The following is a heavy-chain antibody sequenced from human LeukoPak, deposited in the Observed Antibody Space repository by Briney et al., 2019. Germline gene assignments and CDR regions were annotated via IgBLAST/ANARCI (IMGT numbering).Heavy chain of an antibody. D-gene: IGHD6-13*01. CDR2: ISSSSYI. V-gene: IGHV3-21*01. J-gene: IGHJ5*02. CDR3: ARGKLIAAAGRWFDP. CDR1: GFTFSSYS. Sequence: PGGSLRLSCAASGFTFSSYSMNWVRQAPGKGLEWVSSISSSSYIYYADSVKGRFTISRDNAKNSLYLQMNSLRAEDTAVYYCARGKLIAAAGRWFDPWGQGTLVTVSS.